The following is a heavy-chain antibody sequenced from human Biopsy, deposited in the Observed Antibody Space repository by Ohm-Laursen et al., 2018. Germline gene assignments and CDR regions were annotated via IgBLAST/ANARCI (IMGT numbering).Heavy chain of an antibody. Sequence: SETLSLTCTVSGGSISSYYWNWIRQPPGKGLKWIGYIYYSGTTDYNPSLQSRVSMSLELSTDQFSLKVDSVTAADTAVYYCARVVGAAMGFDQWGQGIPVTVSS. CDR3: ARVVGAAMGFDQ. V-gene: IGHV4-59*01. CDR2: IYYSGTT. CDR1: GGSISSYY. D-gene: IGHD1-26*01. J-gene: IGHJ4*02.